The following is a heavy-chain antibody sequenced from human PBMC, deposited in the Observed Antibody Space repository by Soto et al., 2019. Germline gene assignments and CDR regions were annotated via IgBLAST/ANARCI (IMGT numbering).Heavy chain of an antibody. CDR1: GDSISRIDYY. Sequence: SETLSLTCSVSGDSISRIDYYGTWIRQHPEKGLEWIGNIYFRGNTYYSPSLESRLTISVDTSKNQFSLKLTSVTAADTAVYYCAREGGSYDSGGYLIRGAFDIWGQGTMVPVSS. CDR3: AREGGSYDSGGYLIRGAFDI. D-gene: IGHD3-22*01. CDR2: IYFRGNT. V-gene: IGHV4-31*03. J-gene: IGHJ3*02.